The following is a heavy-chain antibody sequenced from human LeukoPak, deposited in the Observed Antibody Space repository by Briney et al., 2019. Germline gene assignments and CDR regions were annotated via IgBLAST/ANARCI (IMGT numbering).Heavy chain of an antibody. CDR3: ARRRGYTSSWFDY. D-gene: IGHD6-13*01. V-gene: IGHV5-51*01. CDR1: GYSFTSYW. Sequence: GESLRISCKGSGYSFTSYWISWVRQMPGKGLEWMGIIYPGGSDIRYSPSFQGQVTISADKSISTAYLQWSSLKASDTAIYYCARRRGYTSSWFDYWGQGTLVTVSS. J-gene: IGHJ5*01. CDR2: IYPGGSDI.